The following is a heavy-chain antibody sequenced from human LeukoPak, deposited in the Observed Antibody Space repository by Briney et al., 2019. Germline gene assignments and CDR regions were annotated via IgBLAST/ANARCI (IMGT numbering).Heavy chain of an antibody. D-gene: IGHD3-22*01. CDR2: IYYSGST. CDR1: GGSISTYY. Sequence: TSETLSLTCTVSGGSISTYYWSWIRQPPGKGLEWIGYIYYSGSTNYNPSLKSRVTISVDTSKNQFSLKLSSVTAADTAVYYCARADSSGYVSSDCWGQGTLVTVSS. CDR3: ARADSSGYVSSDC. J-gene: IGHJ4*02. V-gene: IGHV4-59*01.